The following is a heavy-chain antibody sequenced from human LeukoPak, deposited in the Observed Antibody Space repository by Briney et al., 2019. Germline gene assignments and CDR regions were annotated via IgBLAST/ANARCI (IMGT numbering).Heavy chain of an antibody. CDR1: GYTFTSYG. CDR3: ARDQYDYVWGSYRPYFDY. J-gene: IGHJ4*02. D-gene: IGHD3-16*02. V-gene: IGHV1-18*01. CDR2: ISPYNGNT. Sequence: GASVKVSCKASGYTFTSYGISWVRQAPGQGLEWMGSISPYNGNTKYAQKLQGRVTMTTDTSTSAAYMELRSLRSDDTAVYYCARDQYDYVWGSYRPYFDYWGQGTLVTVSS.